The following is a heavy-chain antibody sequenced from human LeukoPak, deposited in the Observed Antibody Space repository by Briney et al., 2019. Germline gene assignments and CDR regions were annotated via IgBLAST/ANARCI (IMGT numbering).Heavy chain of an antibody. CDR2: INAGNGNT. D-gene: IGHD3-9*01. V-gene: IGHV1-3*01. CDR3: ARDGTYYDILTGWAHYYYHYGMDV. CDR1: GYTFTSYA. Sequence: ASVKVSCTASGYTFTSYAMHWVRQAPGQRLEWMGWINAGNGNTKYSQKFQGRVTITRDTSASTAYMELSSLRSEDTAVYYCARDGTYYDILTGWAHYYYHYGMDVWGKGTTVTVSS. J-gene: IGHJ6*04.